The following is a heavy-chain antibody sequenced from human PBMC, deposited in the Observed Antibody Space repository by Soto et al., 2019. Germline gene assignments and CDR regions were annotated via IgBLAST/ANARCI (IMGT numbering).Heavy chain of an antibody. CDR3: ARGRIIGP. CDR1: GGSISTFH. Sequence: SETLSLTCTVTGGSISTFHWNWIRQPPGKGLEWIGYIYYSGSTNYNPSLKSRVTISVDTSKNQFSLKLNSVTAADTAVYYCARGRIIGPWGRGALVTVSS. V-gene: IGHV4-59*01. CDR2: IYYSGST. D-gene: IGHD2-15*01. J-gene: IGHJ5*02.